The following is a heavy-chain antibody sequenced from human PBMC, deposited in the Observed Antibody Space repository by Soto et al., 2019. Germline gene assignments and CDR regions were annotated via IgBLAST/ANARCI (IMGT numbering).Heavy chain of an antibody. CDR3: AKDRVVVVVTAGYAFDI. V-gene: IGHV3-23*01. J-gene: IGHJ3*02. CDR1: GSTFRSYA. CDR2: ISGSGGST. Sequence: GGSLRLSCAPSGSTFRSYAMSWVRQAPGKGLEWVSAISGSGGSTYYTDSVTDPFTSTRDKSKNTLYLQMNSLRAEETAVYYCAKDRVVVVVTAGYAFDIWGQGTMVTVPS. D-gene: IGHD2-21*02.